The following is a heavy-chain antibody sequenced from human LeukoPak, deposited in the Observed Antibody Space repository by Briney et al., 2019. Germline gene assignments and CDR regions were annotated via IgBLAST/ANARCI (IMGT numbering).Heavy chain of an antibody. CDR3: VRGNDYGGPHY. D-gene: IGHD4-23*01. Sequence: GGSLRLSCAVSGFTFSSYWMHWVRQAPGKGLVWVSRIDRDGSRINYADSVKGRFTVSRDNGKNTLFLQMNSLRAEDAAVYYCVRGNDYGGPHYWGQGTLVTVSS. CDR1: GFTFSSYW. V-gene: IGHV3-74*01. J-gene: IGHJ4*02. CDR2: IDRDGSRI.